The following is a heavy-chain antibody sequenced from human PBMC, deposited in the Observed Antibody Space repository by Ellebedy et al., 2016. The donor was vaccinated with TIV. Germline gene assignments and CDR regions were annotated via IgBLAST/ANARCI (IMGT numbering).Heavy chain of an antibody. CDR1: RFSFSSYW. CDR2: INQDGSDT. J-gene: IGHJ3*02. V-gene: IGHV3-7*01. CDR3: ATDGSYGDYRSPTHAFVM. Sequence: GGSLRLSCAASRFSFSSYWMSWVRQPPGKGLEWVANINQDGSDTYYVDSVRGRFTIARDNAKNSLYLQMNSLRAEDTSVYYCATDGSYGDYRSPTHAFVMWGQGTMVAVSS. D-gene: IGHD4-17*01.